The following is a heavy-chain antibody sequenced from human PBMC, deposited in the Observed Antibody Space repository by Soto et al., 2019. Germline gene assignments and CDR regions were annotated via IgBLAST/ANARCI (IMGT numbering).Heavy chain of an antibody. CDR1: GGTFSSYA. Sequence: SVKVSFKASGGTFSSYAISWVRQAPGQGLEWMGGIIPIFGTANYAQKFQGRVTITADESTSTAYMELSSLRSEDTAVYYCARDDTGHALAFDIWGQGTMVTVSS. CDR2: IIPIFGTA. J-gene: IGHJ3*02. CDR3: ARDDTGHALAFDI. V-gene: IGHV1-69*13. D-gene: IGHD3-22*01.